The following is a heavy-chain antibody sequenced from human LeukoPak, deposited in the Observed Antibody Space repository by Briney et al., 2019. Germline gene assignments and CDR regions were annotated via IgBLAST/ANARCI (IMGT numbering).Heavy chain of an antibody. V-gene: IGHV3-23*01. Sequence: GGSLRLSCAPTGFTFSNYAMTWVRQAPGKALEWVSTISGSGGSTFHADSVKGRFTLSRDNSKGTLYLQMTSMSADDSAVYYCARGRCDTTNCYNRWLGSDILGQGTMVTVSS. J-gene: IGHJ3*02. CDR1: GFTFSNYA. CDR3: ARGRCDTTNCYNRWLGSDI. D-gene: IGHD2-2*02. CDR2: ISGSGGST.